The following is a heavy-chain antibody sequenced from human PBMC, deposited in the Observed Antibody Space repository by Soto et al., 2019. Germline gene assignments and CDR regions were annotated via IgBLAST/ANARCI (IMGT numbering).Heavy chain of an antibody. CDR1: GYSFTSYW. V-gene: IGHV5-51*01. CDR2: IYPGDSDT. D-gene: IGHD6-13*01. J-gene: IGHJ4*02. Sequence: PGESLKISCKGSGYSFTSYWIGWVRQMPGKGLEWMGIIYPGDSDTRYSPSFQGQVTISADKSISTAYLQWSSLKASDTAMYCCASSGASSSSWYYFDYWGQGTLVTVSS. CDR3: ASSGASSSSWYYFDY.